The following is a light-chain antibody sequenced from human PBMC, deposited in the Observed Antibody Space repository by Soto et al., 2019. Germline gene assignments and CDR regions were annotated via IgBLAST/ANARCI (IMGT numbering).Light chain of an antibody. J-gene: IGKJ4*01. V-gene: IGKV1-13*02. CDR2: HAS. CDR1: QGISSA. Sequence: AIQLTQSPSSLSASVGDRVTITCRAIQGISSALAWYQQKPGKAPKLLISHASSLESGVPSRFSGSGSGTDFTLTISSLQPEDFATYHCQQFNTYPTFGGGTKVEIK. CDR3: QQFNTYPT.